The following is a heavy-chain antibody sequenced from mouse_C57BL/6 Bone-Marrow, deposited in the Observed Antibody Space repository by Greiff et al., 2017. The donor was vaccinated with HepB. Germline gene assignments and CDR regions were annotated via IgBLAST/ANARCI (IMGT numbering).Heavy chain of an antibody. Sequence: QVQLQQPGAELVKPGASVKLSCKASGYTFTSYWMHWVKQRPGRGLEWIGRIDPNSGGTKHNEKFKSKATLTVDKPSSTTYMQLSSLNSEDSAVYYCARRNYYGSSPHWYFDVWGTGTTVTVSS. D-gene: IGHD1-1*01. V-gene: IGHV1-72*01. CDR3: ARRNYYGSSPHWYFDV. CDR2: IDPNSGGT. CDR1: GYTFTSYW. J-gene: IGHJ1*03.